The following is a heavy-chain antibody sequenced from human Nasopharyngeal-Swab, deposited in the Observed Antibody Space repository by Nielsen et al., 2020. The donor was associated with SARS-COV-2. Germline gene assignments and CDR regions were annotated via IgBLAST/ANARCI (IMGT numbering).Heavy chain of an antibody. Sequence: GESLKISCAASGFTFSSYAMHWVRQAPGKGLEWVAVISYDGSNKYYADSAKGRFTISRDNSKNTLYLQMNSLRAEDTAVYYCAKDRGYCSGGSCYKFDYWGQGTLVTVSS. CDR3: AKDRGYCSGGSCYKFDY. J-gene: IGHJ4*02. CDR2: ISYDGSNK. D-gene: IGHD2-15*01. V-gene: IGHV3-30-3*01. CDR1: GFTFSSYA.